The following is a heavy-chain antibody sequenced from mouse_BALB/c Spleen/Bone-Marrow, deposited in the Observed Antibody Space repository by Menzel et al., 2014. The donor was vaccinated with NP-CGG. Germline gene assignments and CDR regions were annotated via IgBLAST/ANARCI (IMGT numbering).Heavy chain of an antibody. D-gene: IGHD2-14*01. Sequence: VKVVESGAELVRPGASVTLSCKASGYTFTDYEMHWVKQTPVHGLEWIGAIDPETGGTAYNQKFKGKATLTADKSSSTAYMELRSLTSEDSAVYYCTRSLVRRFAYWGQGTLVTVSA. V-gene: IGHV1-15*01. CDR2: IDPETGGT. J-gene: IGHJ3*01. CDR3: TRSLVRRFAY. CDR1: GYTFTDYE.